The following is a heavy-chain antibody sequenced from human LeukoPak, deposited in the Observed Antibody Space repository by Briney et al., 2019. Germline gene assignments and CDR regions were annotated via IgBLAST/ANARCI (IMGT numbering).Heavy chain of an antibody. V-gene: IGHV3-48*02. CDR1: GFTFRSYS. J-gene: IGHJ3*02. CDR2: ISSTSSTI. Sequence: GGSLRLSCAASGFTFRSYSMHWVRQAPGKGLEWVSYISSTSSTIYYADSVKGRFTISRDNAKNSLYPQMNSLRDEDTAVYYCARAAPYYYDSSGYSAFDSWGQGTMVTVSA. D-gene: IGHD3-22*01. CDR3: ARAAPYYYDSSGYSAFDS.